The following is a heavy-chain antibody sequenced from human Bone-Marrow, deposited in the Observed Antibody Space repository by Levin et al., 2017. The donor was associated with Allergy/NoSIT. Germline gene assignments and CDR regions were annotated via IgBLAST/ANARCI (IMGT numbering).Heavy chain of an antibody. Sequence: ASVKVSCKASGYTFTGYYLHWVRQAPGQGPEWLGWINPNSGGPNYAQKFQGRVTMTRDTSISTAYMELSRLRSDDTAVYYCARLSHYNDSCWGPGTLVTVSS. D-gene: IGHD3-22*01. CDR1: GYTFTGYY. CDR3: ARLSHYNDSC. CDR2: INPNSGGP. J-gene: IGHJ4*02. V-gene: IGHV1-2*02.